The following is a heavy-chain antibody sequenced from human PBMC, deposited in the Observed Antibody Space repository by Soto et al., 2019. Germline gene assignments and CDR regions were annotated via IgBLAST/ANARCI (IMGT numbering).Heavy chain of an antibody. CDR2: INPNSGGT. CDR3: ARDKSQYSSSWYGYYYYYGMDV. V-gene: IGHV1-2*04. CDR1: GYTFTSYD. J-gene: IGHJ6*02. D-gene: IGHD6-13*01. Sequence: ASVKVSCKASGYTFTSYDINWVRQAPGQGLEWMGWINPNSGGTNYAQKFQGWVTMTRDTSISTAYMELSRLRSDDTAVYYCARDKSQYSSSWYGYYYYYGMDVWGQGTTVTVSS.